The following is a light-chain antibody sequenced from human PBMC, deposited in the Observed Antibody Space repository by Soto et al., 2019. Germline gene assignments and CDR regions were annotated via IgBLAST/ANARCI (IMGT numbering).Light chain of an antibody. CDR3: QQSWT. V-gene: IGKV1-5*03. CDR1: QSVTNL. J-gene: IGKJ1*01. CDR2: KAS. Sequence: DIQMTQSPSTLSASVGDRVTITCRASQSVTNLLAWYQQKPVEAPRLLMYKASSLQSWVPSRFSGSGSGTEFTLTISSLRPDDFATYYCQQSWTFGQGTKVDIK.